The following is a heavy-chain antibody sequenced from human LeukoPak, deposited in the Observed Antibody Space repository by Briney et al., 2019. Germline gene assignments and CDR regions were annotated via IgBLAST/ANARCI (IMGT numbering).Heavy chain of an antibody. V-gene: IGHV4-61*01. CDR3: AMFVRSGTDYYGMDV. J-gene: IGHJ6*02. D-gene: IGHD3-10*01. CDR2: IYYSGST. Sequence: SETLSLTCTVSGGSVSSGSYYWSWIRQPPGKGLEWIGYIYYSGSTNYNPSLKSRVTISVDTSKNQFSLKLSSVTAVDTAVYYCAMFVRSGTDYYGMDVWGQGTTVTVSS. CDR1: GGSVSSGSYY.